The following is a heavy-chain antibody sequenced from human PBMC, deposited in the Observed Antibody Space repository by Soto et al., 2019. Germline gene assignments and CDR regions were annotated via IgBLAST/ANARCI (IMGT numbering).Heavy chain of an antibody. J-gene: IGHJ6*02. D-gene: IGHD6-6*01. CDR1: GYTFTSHD. CDR3: SSLSSMDV. CDR2: INPYSGNT. Sequence: GASVKVSCKASGYTFTSHDIHWLRQASGQGLEWMGSINPYSGNTAFAPEFQDRIAMTRDTSITTAYMELNSLSSGDTAVYFCSSLSSMDVWGQGTTVTVSS. V-gene: IGHV1-8*01.